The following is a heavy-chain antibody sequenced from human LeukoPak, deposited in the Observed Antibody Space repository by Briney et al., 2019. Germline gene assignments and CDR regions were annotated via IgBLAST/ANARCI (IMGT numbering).Heavy chain of an antibody. Sequence: ASVKVSCKASGYTFPSYDINWVRPATGQGLEWMGWMNHNSGNTGYAQKFQGSVTMTRNTSISTAYMELSSLRSEDTAVYYCARGATMIVVVFDYWGQGTLVTVSS. CDR1: GYTFPSYD. CDR3: ARGATMIVVVFDY. D-gene: IGHD3-22*01. J-gene: IGHJ4*02. V-gene: IGHV1-8*01. CDR2: MNHNSGNT.